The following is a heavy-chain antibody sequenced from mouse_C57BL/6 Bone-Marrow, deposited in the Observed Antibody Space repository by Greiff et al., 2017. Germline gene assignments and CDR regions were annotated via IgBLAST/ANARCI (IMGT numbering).Heavy chain of an antibody. D-gene: IGHD1-1*01. CDR3: TTVFITTVVATGAMDY. CDR1: GFNIKDDY. V-gene: IGHV14-4*01. Sequence: EVQLQESGAELVRPGASVKLSCTASGFNIKDDYMHWVKQRPEQGLEWIGWIDPENGDTEYASKFQGKATITADTSSNTAYLQLSSLTSEDTAVYYCTTVFITTVVATGAMDYWGQGTSVTGSS. J-gene: IGHJ4*01. CDR2: IDPENGDT.